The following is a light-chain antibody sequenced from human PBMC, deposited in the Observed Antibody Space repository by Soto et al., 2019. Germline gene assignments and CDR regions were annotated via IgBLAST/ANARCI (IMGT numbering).Light chain of an antibody. CDR3: QQYNHWPLT. J-gene: IGKJ4*01. CDR2: AAS. V-gene: IGKV3-15*01. CDR1: QGLGTN. Sequence: EVVTTQSPATLSVSPGERATLSGRASQGLGTNLAWYQQKPGQAPRLLIYAASTRATGVPGRFSGSGSGTEFTLTISSLQPEDFAVYYCQQYNHWPLTFGGGTKVDIK.